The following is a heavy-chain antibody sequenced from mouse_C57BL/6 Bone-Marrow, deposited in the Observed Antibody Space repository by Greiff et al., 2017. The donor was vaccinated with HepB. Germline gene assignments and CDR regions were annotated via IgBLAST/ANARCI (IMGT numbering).Heavy chain of an antibody. Sequence: QVQLQQPGAELVRPGASVTLSCKASGYTFTDYEMHWVKQTPVHGLEWIGAIDPETGGTAYNQKFKGKAILTADKSSSTAYMELRSLTSEDSAVYYCTKALTDLGGQGTSVTVSS. J-gene: IGHJ4*01. D-gene: IGHD4-1*01. CDR1: GYTFTDYE. V-gene: IGHV1-15*01. CDR2: IDPETGGT. CDR3: TKALTDL.